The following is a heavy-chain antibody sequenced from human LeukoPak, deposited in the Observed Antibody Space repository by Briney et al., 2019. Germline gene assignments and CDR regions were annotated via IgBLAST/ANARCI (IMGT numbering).Heavy chain of an antibody. J-gene: IGHJ6*03. CDR3: ARGHNWGFGYYYYYMDV. D-gene: IGHD7-27*01. CDR2: INHSGST. CDR1: GGSFSDYY. Sequence: SETLSLTCAVCGGSFSDYYWSWIRQPPGKGLEWIGEINHSGSTNYNPSLKSRVTISVDTSKNQFSLKLSSVTAADTAVYYCARGHNWGFGYYYYYMDVWGKGTTVTVSS. V-gene: IGHV4-34*01.